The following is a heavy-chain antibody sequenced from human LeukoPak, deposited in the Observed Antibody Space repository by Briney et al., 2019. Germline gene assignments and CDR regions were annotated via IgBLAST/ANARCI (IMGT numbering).Heavy chain of an antibody. CDR2: ISSRCSPI. J-gene: IGHJ4*02. CDR1: GFTFSTYE. CDR3: ATRHDY. Sequence: GGSLRLFCVASGFTFSTYEMNWVRKAPGKGLEGVSYISSRCSPIYYADSVKGRFTISRDNAKNSVYLQMNSLRVEDTAVYYCATRHDYWGQGTQVTVSS. V-gene: IGHV3-48*03.